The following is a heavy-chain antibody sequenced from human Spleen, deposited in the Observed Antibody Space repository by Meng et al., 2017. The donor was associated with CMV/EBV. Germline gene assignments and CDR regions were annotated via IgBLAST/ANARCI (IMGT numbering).Heavy chain of an antibody. CDR1: GSTFTSRP. D-gene: IGHD2-2*01. V-gene: IGHV3-23*04. CDR3: AKLRIVVAPTANSWFDP. J-gene: IGHJ5*02. CDR2: ISGRYDSK. Sequence: VQVVGGWRRLGAPWRVPVAPSGSTFTSRPRNWVGQAPARAREWVSAISGRYDSKYYANSVKLRFTITIDNSKHTKYLTMNSLRAEDTAVYDCAKLRIVVAPTANSWFDPRGQGTLVTVSS.